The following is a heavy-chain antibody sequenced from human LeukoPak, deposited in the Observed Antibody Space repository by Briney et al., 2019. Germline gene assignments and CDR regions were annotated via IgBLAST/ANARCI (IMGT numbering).Heavy chain of an antibody. J-gene: IGHJ4*02. Sequence: SETLSLTCTVSGGSISSYYWSWIRQPAGKGLEWIGRIYTSGSTNYNPSLKSRVTISVDTSKNQFSLKLSSVTAADTAVYYCVLGYYDFWSGYYVFDYWGQGTLVTVSS. CDR1: GGSISSYY. CDR3: VLGYYDFWSGYYVFDY. CDR2: IYTSGST. V-gene: IGHV4-4*07. D-gene: IGHD3-3*01.